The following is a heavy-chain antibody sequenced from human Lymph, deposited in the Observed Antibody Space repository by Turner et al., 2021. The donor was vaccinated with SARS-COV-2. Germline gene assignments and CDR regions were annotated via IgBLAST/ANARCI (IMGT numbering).Heavy chain of an antibody. CDR3: ARAAQLTVWFDP. V-gene: IGHV1-8*01. CDR2: MDPNSSNT. D-gene: IGHD3-9*01. CDR1: GYTFPRYD. Sequence: QVQLVQSGAEVKKPGASVKVSCMASGYTFPRYDINWVGQATGQGLEWMGWMDPNSSNTGYAQKFQGRVTMTRNTSISTAYMELSSLRSEDTAVYYCARAAQLTVWFDPWGQGTLVTVSS. J-gene: IGHJ5*02.